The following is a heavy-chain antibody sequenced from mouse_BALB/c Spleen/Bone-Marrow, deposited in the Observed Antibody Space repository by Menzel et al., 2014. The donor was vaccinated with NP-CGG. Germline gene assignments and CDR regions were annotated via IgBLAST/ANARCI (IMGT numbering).Heavy chain of an antibody. Sequence: EVHLVESGAELVKPGASVKLSCTASGFNIKDTYMHWVKQRPEQGLEWIGRIDPANGNTKYDPKFQGKATITADTSSNTAYLQLSSLTSEDTVVYYCARWEYYAMDYWGQGTSVTVSS. CDR2: IDPANGNT. J-gene: IGHJ4*01. V-gene: IGHV14-3*02. CDR3: ARWEYYAMDY. CDR1: GFNIKDTY. D-gene: IGHD4-1*01.